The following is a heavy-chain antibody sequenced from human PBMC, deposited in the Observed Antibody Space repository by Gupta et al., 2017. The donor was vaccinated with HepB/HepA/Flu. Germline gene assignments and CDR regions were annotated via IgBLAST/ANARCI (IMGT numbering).Heavy chain of an antibody. Sequence: EVQLVESGGGLVKPGGSLRLSCAASGFTFSSYSMNWVRQAPGKGLEWVSSISSSSSYIYYADSVKGRFTISRDNAKNSLYLQMNSLRAEDTAVYYCARDPIATAYYYYYYMDVWGKGTTVTVSS. V-gene: IGHV3-21*01. CDR1: GFTFSSYS. CDR2: ISSSSSYI. J-gene: IGHJ6*03. CDR3: ARDPIATAYYYYYYMDV.